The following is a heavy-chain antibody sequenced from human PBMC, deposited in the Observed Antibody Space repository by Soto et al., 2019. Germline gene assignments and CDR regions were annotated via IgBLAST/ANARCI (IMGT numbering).Heavy chain of an antibody. CDR1: GGSISSSSYY. D-gene: IGHD3-9*01. J-gene: IGHJ4*02. Sequence: SETLSLTCTVSGGSISSSSYYWGWIRQPPGKGPEWIGSIYYSGSTYYNPSLKSRVTISVDTSKNQFSLELSSVTAADTAVYYCARHSYYDILTGYPNYFDYWGQGTLVTVSS. CDR3: ARHSYYDILTGYPNYFDY. CDR2: IYYSGST. V-gene: IGHV4-39*01.